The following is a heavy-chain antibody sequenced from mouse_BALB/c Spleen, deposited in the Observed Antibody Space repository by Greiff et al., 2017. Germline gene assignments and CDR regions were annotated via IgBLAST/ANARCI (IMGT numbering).Heavy chain of an antibody. CDR1: GYTFTSYT. V-gene: IGHV1-4*02. J-gene: IGHJ1*01. Sequence: QVQLQQSAAELARPGASVKMSCKASGYTFTSYTMHWVKQRPGQGLEWIGYINPSSGYTEYNQKFKDKTTLTADKSSSTVYMQLSSLTSEDSAVYDCASHNNTVEGFDVWGEGTTGTVSS. D-gene: IGHD1-1*01. CDR3: ASHNNTVEGFDV. CDR2: INPSSGYT.